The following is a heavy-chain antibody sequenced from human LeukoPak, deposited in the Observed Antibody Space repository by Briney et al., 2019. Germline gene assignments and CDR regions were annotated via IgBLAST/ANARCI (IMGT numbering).Heavy chain of an antibody. Sequence: SETLSLTCTVSGASISSLSYYWGWIRQPPGKGLEWIGLVYFSGSTHYNPSLKSRVTISVDTSKNQFSLKLNFVTAADTAVYYCARPTVGYCSGGSCTGMNWFDPWGQGTLVTVSS. CDR1: GASISSLSYY. CDR2: VYFSGST. J-gene: IGHJ5*02. D-gene: IGHD2-15*01. CDR3: ARPTVGYCSGGSCTGMNWFDP. V-gene: IGHV4-39*01.